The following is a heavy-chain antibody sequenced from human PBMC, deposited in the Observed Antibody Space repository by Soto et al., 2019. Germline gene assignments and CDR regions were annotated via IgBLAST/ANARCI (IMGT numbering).Heavy chain of an antibody. V-gene: IGHV3-23*01. CDR1: GFTFSSYA. J-gene: IGHJ4*02. D-gene: IGHD2-15*01. Sequence: GGSLRLSCAASGFTFSSYAMSWVRQAPGKGLEWVSAISGSGGSTYYADSVKGRFTISRDNSKNTLYLQMNSLRAEDTAVYYCAKAPEYYCSGGSCYSDYWGQGTLVTVSS. CDR2: ISGSGGST. CDR3: AKAPEYYCSGGSCYSDY.